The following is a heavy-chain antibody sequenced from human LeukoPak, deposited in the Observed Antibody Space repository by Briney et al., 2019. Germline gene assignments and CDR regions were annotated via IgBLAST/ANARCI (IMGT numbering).Heavy chain of an antibody. CDR1: GFTFSDYY. J-gene: IGHJ4*02. D-gene: IGHD1-14*01. CDR2: ISSSSSSI. Sequence: GGSLRLSCAASGFTFSDYYMSWIRQAPGKGLEWVSYISSSSSSIFYANSVKGRFIISRDNDKNSLYLQMNSLRAEDTAVYYCARDRRNIWPGYWGQGTLVTVSS. CDR3: ARDRRNIWPGY. V-gene: IGHV3-11*01.